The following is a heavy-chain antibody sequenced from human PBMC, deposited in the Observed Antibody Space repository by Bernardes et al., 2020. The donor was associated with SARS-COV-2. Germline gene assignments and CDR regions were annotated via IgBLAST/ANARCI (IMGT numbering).Heavy chain of an antibody. CDR1: GFTFSSYA. V-gene: IGHV3-30-3*01. Sequence: GGSLRLSRAASGFTFSSYAMHWVRQAPGKGLEWVAVISYDGSNKYYADSVKGRFTISRDNSKNTLYLQMNSLRAEDTAVYYCARDGAAVYYDSSAPDYWGQGTLVTVSS. D-gene: IGHD3-22*01. J-gene: IGHJ4*02. CDR2: ISYDGSNK. CDR3: ARDGAAVYYDSSAPDY.